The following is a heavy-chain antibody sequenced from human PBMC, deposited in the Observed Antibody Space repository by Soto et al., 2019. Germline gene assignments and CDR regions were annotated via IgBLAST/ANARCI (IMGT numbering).Heavy chain of an antibody. CDR3: AKRWVDTAMVATYYFDY. J-gene: IGHJ4*02. D-gene: IGHD5-18*01. Sequence: PGGSLRLSCAASGFTFSIYAMSWVRQAPGKGLEWVSAISGSGGSTYYADSVKGRFTISRDNSKNTLYLQMNSLRAEDTAVYYCAKRWVDTAMVATYYFDYWGQGTLVTVSS. V-gene: IGHV3-23*01. CDR2: ISGSGGST. CDR1: GFTFSIYA.